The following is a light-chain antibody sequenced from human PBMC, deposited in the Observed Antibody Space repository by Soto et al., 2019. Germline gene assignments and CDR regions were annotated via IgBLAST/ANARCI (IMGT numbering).Light chain of an antibody. CDR3: PQSYSTPPA. CDR2: AAS. Sequence: DIQVTQSPSSLSASVGDRVTITCRASQSISTYLNWYQQKPGKAPKLLIYAASSLQSGVPSRFSGSGSGTDFTLTISSLQPEDFATYYCPQSYSTPPAFGQGTKVEI. J-gene: IGKJ1*01. V-gene: IGKV1-39*01. CDR1: QSISTY.